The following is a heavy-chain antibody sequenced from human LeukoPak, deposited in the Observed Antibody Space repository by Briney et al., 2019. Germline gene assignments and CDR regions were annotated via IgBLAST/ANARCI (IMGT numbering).Heavy chain of an antibody. V-gene: IGHV3-21*01. Sequence: GGSLRLSCAASGFTFSDYSMNWVRQAPGKGLEWVSCISSSSTYIYYADSVKGRLTISRDNAKNSLYLQMNGLRAEDTAVYYCARASKTTVTTLRWFDPWGQGTLVTVSS. J-gene: IGHJ5*02. CDR3: ARASKTTVTTLRWFDP. CDR1: GFTFSDYS. CDR2: ISSSSTYI. D-gene: IGHD4-17*01.